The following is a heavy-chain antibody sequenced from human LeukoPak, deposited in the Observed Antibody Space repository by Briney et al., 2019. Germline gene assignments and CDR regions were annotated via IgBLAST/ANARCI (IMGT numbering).Heavy chain of an antibody. CDR3: ARAVGGDGSGSL. Sequence: SETLSLTCTVSGDSISTYYWSWIRQPPGKGLEWIGYIYYRVTSDYNPSLKSRVTMSVGMSTRQISLKLSSVTAADTAVYYCARAVGGDGSGSLWGPGTLVTVSS. J-gene: IGHJ4*02. V-gene: IGHV4-59*01. CDR1: GDSISTYY. D-gene: IGHD3-10*01. CDR2: IYYRVTS.